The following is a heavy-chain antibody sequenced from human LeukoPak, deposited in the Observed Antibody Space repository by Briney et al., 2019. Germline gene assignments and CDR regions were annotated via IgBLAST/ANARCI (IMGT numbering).Heavy chain of an antibody. D-gene: IGHD3-22*01. Sequence: PSETLSLTCTVSGGSISDSNYFWGWIRQPPGKGLEWIGNIYYSGSISYNPSLKSRVTISVDTSKNQFSLKLSSVTAADTAVYYCARGLDYYDSSGYYHHYFDYWGQGTLVTVSS. V-gene: IGHV4-39*07. J-gene: IGHJ4*02. CDR1: GGSISDSNYF. CDR3: ARGLDYYDSSGYYHHYFDY. CDR2: IYYSGSI.